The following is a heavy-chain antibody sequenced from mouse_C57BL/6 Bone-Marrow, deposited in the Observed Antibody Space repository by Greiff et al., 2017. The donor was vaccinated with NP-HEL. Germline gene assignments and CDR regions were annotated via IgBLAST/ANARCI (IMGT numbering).Heavy chain of an antibody. CDR3: ARSIYYYGRVLHY. J-gene: IGHJ2*01. CDR2: IHPNSGST. CDR1: GYTFTSSW. D-gene: IGHD1-1*01. V-gene: IGHV1-64*01. Sequence: QVQLQQPGAELVKPGASVKLSCKASGYTFTSSWMHWVKQRPGQGLEWIGMIHPNSGSTNYNEKFKSKATLTVDKSSSTAYMQLSSLTSEDSAVYYCARSIYYYGRVLHYWGQGTTLTVSS.